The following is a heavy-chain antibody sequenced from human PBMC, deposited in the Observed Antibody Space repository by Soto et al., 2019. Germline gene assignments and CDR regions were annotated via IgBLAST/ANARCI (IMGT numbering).Heavy chain of an antibody. CDR3: TRRKEFFVRFYYYAMDV. V-gene: IGHV3-49*04. Sequence: PGGSLRLSCTGSGFSSGDYAMSWVRQAPGKGLEWVGFIRSKAYGGTTEYAASVKGRFTISRDDSKNIAYLQMDSLKTEDTAVYYRTRRKEFFVRFYYYAMDVWGQGTTVTVSS. CDR2: IRSKAYGGTT. D-gene: IGHD3-3*01. CDR1: GFSSGDYA. J-gene: IGHJ6*02.